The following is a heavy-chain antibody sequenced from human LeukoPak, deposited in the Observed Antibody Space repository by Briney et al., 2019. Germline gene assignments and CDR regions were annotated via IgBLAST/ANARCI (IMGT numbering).Heavy chain of an antibody. V-gene: IGHV3-30*18. J-gene: IGHJ4*02. Sequence: GRSLRLSCAASGFTFSSYAMHWVRQAPGKGLEWVAVISYDGSNKYYADSVKGRFTISRDNSKNTLYLQMNSLRAEDTAVYYCAKDLGIAAAGTDYWGQGTLVTVSS. CDR3: AKDLGIAAAGTDY. CDR1: GFTFSSYA. CDR2: ISYDGSNK. D-gene: IGHD6-13*01.